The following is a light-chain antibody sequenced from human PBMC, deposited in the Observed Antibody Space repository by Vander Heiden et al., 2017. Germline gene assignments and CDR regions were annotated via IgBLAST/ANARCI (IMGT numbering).Light chain of an antibody. V-gene: IGLV2-23*02. CDR3: AHYQGVPMV. Sequence: QSALTQPASVSGSPGQSITISCTGTSSDVGSYNLVSWYQQHPGKGPKLMIYEVGKGPSGVSIRFPAPRPGKPAPRKFSGLQAGARAIYSSAHYQGVPMVFETGPKLTS. CDR1: SSDVGSYNL. CDR2: EVG. J-gene: IGLJ1*01.